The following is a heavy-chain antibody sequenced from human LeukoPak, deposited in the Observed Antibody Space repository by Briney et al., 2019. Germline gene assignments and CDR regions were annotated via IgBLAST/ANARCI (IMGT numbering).Heavy chain of an antibody. CDR1: GYTFTGYY. CDR3: ARGLMTTVTTYDY. Sequence: SVKVSCKASGYTFTGYYMHWVRQAPGQGLEWMGRIIPIFGTANYAQKFQGRVTITTDESTSTAYMELSSLRSEDTAVYYCARGLMTTVTTYDYWGQGTLVTVSS. V-gene: IGHV1-69*05. CDR2: IIPIFGTA. D-gene: IGHD4-17*01. J-gene: IGHJ4*02.